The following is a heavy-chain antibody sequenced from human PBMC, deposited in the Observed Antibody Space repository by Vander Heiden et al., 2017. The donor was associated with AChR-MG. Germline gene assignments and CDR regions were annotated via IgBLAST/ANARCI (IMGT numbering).Heavy chain of an antibody. V-gene: IGHV3-30*18. D-gene: IGHD3-16*01. J-gene: IGHJ6*02. CDR2: ISNDGRKK. CDR3: AKDSLIRTDKDFYYGMDV. Sequence: QVQLVVSGGGVVQPVRSLSLACWASGFTFSCYGMHCVCRPPGTARDGVAVISNDGRKKYYEDSVEGRFTISRDNSKNTLYLQMNSLRPEDTALYFCAKDSLIRTDKDFYYGMDVWGQGTTVTVSS. CDR1: GFTFSCYG.